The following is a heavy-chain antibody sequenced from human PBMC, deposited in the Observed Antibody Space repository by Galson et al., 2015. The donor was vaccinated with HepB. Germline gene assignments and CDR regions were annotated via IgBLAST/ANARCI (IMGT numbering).Heavy chain of an antibody. Sequence: SVKVSCKASGYTLTNYHFHWVRQAPGQGPEWMGKIFAGGGSTRYAERFQGRVTLTRDSSTSTIYMEVSSLRSDDTAVYYCARETPDTYYFDYWGQGTLVTVCS. J-gene: IGHJ4*02. CDR2: IFAGGGST. CDR3: ARETPDTYYFDY. CDR1: GYTLTNYH. D-gene: IGHD2-15*01. V-gene: IGHV1-46*01.